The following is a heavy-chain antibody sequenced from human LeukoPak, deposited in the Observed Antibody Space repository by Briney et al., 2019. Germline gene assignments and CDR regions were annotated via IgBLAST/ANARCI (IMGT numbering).Heavy chain of an antibody. CDR3: ARGRTSGWYSFVY. J-gene: IGHJ4*02. V-gene: IGHV4-59*01. D-gene: IGHD6-19*01. CDR1: GGSISSYY. Sequence: SETLSLTCTVSGGSISSYYWSWIRQPPGKGLEWIEYIYYSGSSNYNPSFKSRDTISVDTSKNQFSLKLSSVTAADTAVYYCARGRTSGWYSFVYWRQETLHTLSS. CDR2: IYYSGSS.